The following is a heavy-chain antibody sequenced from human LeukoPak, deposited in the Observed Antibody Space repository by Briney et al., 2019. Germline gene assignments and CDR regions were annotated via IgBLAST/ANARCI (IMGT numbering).Heavy chain of an antibody. CDR2: INPSGGST. Sequence: ASVKVSCKASGYTFTSYYMHWVRQAPGQRLEWMGIINPSGGSTSYAQKFQGRVTMTRDMSTSTVYMELSSLRSEDTAVYYCARDHGGQLDVYYYMDVWGKGTTVTVSS. V-gene: IGHV1-46*01. D-gene: IGHD1-1*01. CDR1: GYTFTSYY. J-gene: IGHJ6*03. CDR3: ARDHGGQLDVYYYMDV.